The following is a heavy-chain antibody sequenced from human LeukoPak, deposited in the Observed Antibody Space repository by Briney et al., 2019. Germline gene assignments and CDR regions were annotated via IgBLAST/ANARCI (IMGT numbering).Heavy chain of an antibody. CDR3: ARQDTLTHYYVMDV. CDR2: IYYSGNT. D-gene: IGHD4-17*01. J-gene: IGHJ6*02. CDR1: GGSISSRDNY. V-gene: IGHV4-39*01. Sequence: PSETLSLTCTVSGGSISSRDNYWGWFRQPPGKGLEWIGSIYYSGNTYHNPSLESRVTISVDTSKNHFSLKVSSATAADTAVYYCARQDTLTHYYVMDVWGQGTTVTVSS.